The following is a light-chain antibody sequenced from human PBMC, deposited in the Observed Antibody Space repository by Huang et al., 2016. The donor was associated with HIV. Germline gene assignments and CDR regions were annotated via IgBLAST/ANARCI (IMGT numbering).Light chain of an antibody. V-gene: IGKV3-11*01. CDR2: YAS. Sequence: EIVLTQSPATLSLSPGEGATLSCRASQSIGSYLAWYQQRPSQAPRLLIYYASVRATGIPARFSCRGSGTDFTLTISSLEPEDFAVYYCQQRNNWPPWTFGQGTKVELK. J-gene: IGKJ1*01. CDR1: QSIGSY. CDR3: QQRNNWPPWT.